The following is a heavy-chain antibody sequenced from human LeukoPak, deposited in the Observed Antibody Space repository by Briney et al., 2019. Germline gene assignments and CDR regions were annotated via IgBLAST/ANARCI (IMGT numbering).Heavy chain of an antibody. CDR2: ISAYNGNT. CDR1: GYTFTSYG. Sequence: ASVTVSCKASGYTFTSYGISGVRQAPGQGLEWMGWISAYNGNTNYAQELQGRVTMTTDTSTSTAYMELRSLRSDDTAVYYCAREVGSSGYYSRPVPLFIDYWGQGTLVTVSS. J-gene: IGHJ4*02. V-gene: IGHV1-18*01. D-gene: IGHD3-22*01. CDR3: AREVGSSGYYSRPVPLFIDY.